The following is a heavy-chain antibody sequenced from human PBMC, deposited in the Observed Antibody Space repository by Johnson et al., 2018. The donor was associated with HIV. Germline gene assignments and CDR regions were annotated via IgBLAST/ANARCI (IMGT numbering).Heavy chain of an antibody. J-gene: IGHJ3*01. CDR1: GFIFRDYY. D-gene: IGHD6-13*01. CDR2: LYSGGNT. CDR3: ARDGESQQLPLGDAFDV. V-gene: IGHV3-66*01. Sequence: VQLVESGGGLVKPRGSLRLSCAASGFIFRDYYMSWIRQAPGKGLEWVSVLYSGGNTYYADSVRGRFTISRDNSKNTLYLQMSSLKVEDTAMYYCARDGESQQLPLGDAFDVWGQGTMVIVSS.